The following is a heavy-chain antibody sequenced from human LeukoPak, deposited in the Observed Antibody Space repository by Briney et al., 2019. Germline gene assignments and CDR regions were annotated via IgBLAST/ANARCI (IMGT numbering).Heavy chain of an antibody. CDR3: AGQKGMDY. CDR1: GFSFSSYW. J-gene: IGHJ4*02. V-gene: IGHV3-7*02. Sequence: GGSLRLSCAASGFSFSSYWMSWVRQAPGKGLEWVANIKPDGSEKYYVASGKGRFTISRDNAKNSLYLQMNSLRAEDTAVYYCAGQKGMDYWGQGTLVIVSS. CDR2: IKPDGSEK.